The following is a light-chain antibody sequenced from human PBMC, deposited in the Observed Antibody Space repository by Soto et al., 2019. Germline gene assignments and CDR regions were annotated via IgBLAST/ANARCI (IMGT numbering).Light chain of an antibody. CDR1: QSVSSSY. Sequence: EIVLTQSPGTLSLSPGERATLSCRASQSVSSSYLAWYQQKPGRAPRLLIYGASSRATGIPDRFSGSGSGTDFTLTISSLQPEDFATYYCQQSYSTPPTFGQGTRWIS. V-gene: IGKV3-20*01. J-gene: IGKJ1*01. CDR3: QQSYSTPPT. CDR2: GAS.